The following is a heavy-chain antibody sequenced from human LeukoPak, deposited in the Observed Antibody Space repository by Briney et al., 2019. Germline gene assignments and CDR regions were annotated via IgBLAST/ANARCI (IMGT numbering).Heavy chain of an antibody. D-gene: IGHD6-13*01. CDR3: ARGGSSWPLPFDY. J-gene: IGHJ4*02. CDR1: GFTFRNCG. V-gene: IGHV3-23*01. CDR2: ISSGGNT. Sequence: GGPLRLSCAASGFTFRNCGMGWVRRAPGKGLEWVSGISSGGNTYYADSVKGRFTISRDNSKNTLYLQMDSLRAEDTAVYYCARGGSSWPLPFDYWGQGTLVTVSS.